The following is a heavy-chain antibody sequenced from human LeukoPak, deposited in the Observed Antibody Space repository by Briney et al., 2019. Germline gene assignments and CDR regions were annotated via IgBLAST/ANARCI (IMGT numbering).Heavy chain of an antibody. J-gene: IGHJ3*02. D-gene: IGHD5-18*01. CDR1: GGSISSSSYY. V-gene: IGHV4-39*07. CDR3: ARVVDTAMAEDAFDI. CDR2: IYYSGST. Sequence: PSETLSLTCTVSGGSISSSSYYWGWIRQPPGKGLEWIGSIYYSGSTHYNPSLKSRVTISVDTSKNQFSLKLSSVTAADTAVYYCARVVDTAMAEDAFDIWGQGTMVTVSS.